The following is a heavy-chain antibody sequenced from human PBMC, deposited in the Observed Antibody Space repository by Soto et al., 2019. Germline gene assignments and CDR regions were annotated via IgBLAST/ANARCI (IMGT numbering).Heavy chain of an antibody. J-gene: IGHJ4*02. CDR1: GSPFYSCS. CDR3: AERRAVVGHYGY. D-gene: IGHD3-16*01. Sequence: LRRSCAPSGSPFYSCSMVWDRQGQGKGLGSVAVACIGGSTQYADSVRGRFTISRDNSKNTLYLQMHSLTAAPTAVDCCAERRAVVGHYGYCLQGARV. V-gene: IGHV3-23*01. CDR2: ACIGGST.